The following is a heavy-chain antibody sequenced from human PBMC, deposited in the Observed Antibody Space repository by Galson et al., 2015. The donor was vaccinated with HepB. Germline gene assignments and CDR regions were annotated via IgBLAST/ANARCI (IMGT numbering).Heavy chain of an antibody. D-gene: IGHD2-15*01. Sequence: SLRLSCAASGFTFSSYAMSWVRQAPGKGLEWVSAISGSGGSTYYADSVKGRFTISRDNSKNTLYLQMNSLVAEDTAVYYCTKDLGLQRYCSGGSCSEFDYWGQGTLVTVSS. V-gene: IGHV3-23*01. CDR3: TKDLGLQRYCSGGSCSEFDY. CDR2: ISGSGGST. J-gene: IGHJ4*02. CDR1: GFTFSSYA.